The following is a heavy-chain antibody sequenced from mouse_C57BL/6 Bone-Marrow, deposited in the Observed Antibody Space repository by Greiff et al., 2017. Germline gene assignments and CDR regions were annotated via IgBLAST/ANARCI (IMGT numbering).Heavy chain of an antibody. V-gene: IGHV5-9-1*02. CDR1: GFTFSSYA. Sequence: EVMLVESGEGLVKPGGSLKLSCAASGFTFSSYAMSWVRQTPEKRLEWVAYISSGGDYIYYADTVKGRFTISRDDARNTLYLQMRSLKSEDTAMYYCTRENLRYYFDYWGQGTTLTVSS. D-gene: IGHD1-1*01. CDR2: ISSGGDYI. J-gene: IGHJ2*01. CDR3: TRENLRYYFDY.